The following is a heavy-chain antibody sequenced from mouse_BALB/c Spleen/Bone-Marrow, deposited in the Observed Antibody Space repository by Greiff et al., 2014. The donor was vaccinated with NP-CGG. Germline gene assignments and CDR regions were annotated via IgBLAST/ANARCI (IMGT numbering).Heavy chain of an antibody. CDR2: INPYNGDT. J-gene: IGHJ2*01. CDR3: ARSGYYGSSYFDY. CDR1: GYSFTGYF. Sequence: VQLQQSGPELAKPGASVKISCKASGYSFTGYFMNWVMQSHGKSLEWIGRINPYNGDTFYNQKFKGKATLTVDKSSSTAHMELRSLASEDSAVYYCARSGYYGSSYFDYWGQGTTLTVSS. V-gene: IGHV1-20*02. D-gene: IGHD1-1*01.